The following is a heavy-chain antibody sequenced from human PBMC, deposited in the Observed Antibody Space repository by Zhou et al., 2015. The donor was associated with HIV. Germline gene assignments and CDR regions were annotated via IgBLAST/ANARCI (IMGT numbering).Heavy chain of an antibody. D-gene: IGHD3-10*01. CDR1: GYNFNSDD. J-gene: IGHJ3*01. CDR3: VRGHSMMGLCITPSFDV. Sequence: QALLMQSGAEVKRPGASVKVSCQASGYNFNSDDINWVRQAPGQGLEWMGWMNPKSGNTGYAEKFRGRVAMTRATSTGTAYLEMSRLRLEDTATYYCVRGHSMMGLCITPSFDVWGRGQWSSSL. V-gene: IGHV1-8*01. CDR2: MNPKSGNT.